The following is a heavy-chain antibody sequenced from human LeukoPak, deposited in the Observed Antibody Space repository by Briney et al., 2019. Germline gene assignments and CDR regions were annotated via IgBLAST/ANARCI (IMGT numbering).Heavy chain of an antibody. CDR3: ARGKRSYSGSYRRRGNWFDP. J-gene: IGHJ5*02. CDR2: IYHSGST. V-gene: IGHV4-38-2*02. D-gene: IGHD1-26*01. CDR1: GYSISSGYY. Sequence: PSETLSLTCTVSGYSISSGYYWGWIRQPPGKGLEWIGSIYHSGSTYYNPSLKSRVTISVDTSKNQFSLKLSSVTAADTAVYYCARGKRSYSGSYRRRGNWFDPWGQGTLVTVSS.